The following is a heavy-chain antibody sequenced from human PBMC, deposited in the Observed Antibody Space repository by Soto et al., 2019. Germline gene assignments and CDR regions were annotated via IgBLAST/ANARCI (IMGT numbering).Heavy chain of an antibody. Sequence: SETLSLTCAVSGGSISSGGYSWSWIRQPPGKGLEWIGYIYHSGSTYYNPSLKSRVTISVDRSKNQFSLKLSSVTAADTAVYYCARGGTSLYHWFDPWGQGTLVTVSS. D-gene: IGHD1-1*01. J-gene: IGHJ5*02. V-gene: IGHV4-30-2*01. CDR2: IYHSGST. CDR3: ARGGTSLYHWFDP. CDR1: GGSISSGGYS.